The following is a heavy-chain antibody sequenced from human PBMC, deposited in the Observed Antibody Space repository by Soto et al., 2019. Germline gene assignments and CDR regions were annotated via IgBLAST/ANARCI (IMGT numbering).Heavy chain of an antibody. CDR3: ARRYGYYFDY. J-gene: IGHJ4*02. D-gene: IGHD4-17*01. Sequence: PSETLSLTCTVSGASISRYYWSWIRQSPGKGLEWIGYLYNTGSTIYNPSLKSRVTISVDTSKNQFSLKMNSVTAADKAVYYCARRYGYYFDYWGQGSLVTVSS. CDR2: LYNTGST. CDR1: GASISRYY. V-gene: IGHV4-59*01.